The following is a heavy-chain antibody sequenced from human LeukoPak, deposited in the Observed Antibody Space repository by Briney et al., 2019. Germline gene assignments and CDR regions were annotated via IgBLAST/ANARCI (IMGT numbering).Heavy chain of an antibody. CDR1: GFTFKTYT. D-gene: IGHD5-18*01. CDR3: ARDPTRGFNYGYLDY. CDR2: ISFEGNKE. J-gene: IGHJ4*02. V-gene: IGHV3-30*04. Sequence: GGSLRLSCTTSGFTFKTYTYHWVRQAPGKGLEWVALISFEGNKEYYADSVKGRFNISRDDTKDTLFLDINNLRPDDTAVYYCARDPTRGFNYGYLDYWGQGALVAVSS.